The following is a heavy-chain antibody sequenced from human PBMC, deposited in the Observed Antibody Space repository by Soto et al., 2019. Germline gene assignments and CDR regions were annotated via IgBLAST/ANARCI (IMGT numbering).Heavy chain of an antibody. Sequence: SETLSLTCAVYGGSFSGYYWSWIRQPPGKGLEWIGEINHSGSTNYNPSLKSRVTISVDTSKNQFSLKLSSVTAADTAVYYCARGLYDYVWGSLAYYYYGMDVWGQGTTVTVSS. D-gene: IGHD3-16*01. CDR3: ARGLYDYVWGSLAYYYYGMDV. CDR1: GGSFSGYY. V-gene: IGHV4-34*01. CDR2: INHSGST. J-gene: IGHJ6*02.